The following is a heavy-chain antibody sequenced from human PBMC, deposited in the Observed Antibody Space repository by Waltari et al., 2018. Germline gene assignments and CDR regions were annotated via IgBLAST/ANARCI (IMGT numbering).Heavy chain of an antibody. CDR1: GGSISSSSYY. V-gene: IGHV4-39*07. CDR3: ARGREYTDSFDY. Sequence: QLQLQESGPGLVKPSETLSLTCTVSGGSISSSSYYWGWIRQPPGKGLEWIGSIYYSGSTYYNPSLKSRVNISVDTSKNQFSLKLSSVTAADTAVYYCARGREYTDSFDYWGQGTLVTVSS. D-gene: IGHD6-6*01. CDR2: IYYSGST. J-gene: IGHJ4*02.